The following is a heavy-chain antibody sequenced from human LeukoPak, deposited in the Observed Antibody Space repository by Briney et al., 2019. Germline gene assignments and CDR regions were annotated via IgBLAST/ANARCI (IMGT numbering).Heavy chain of an antibody. J-gene: IGHJ4*02. Sequence: SETLSLTCTVSGGSISSGSYYWSWIRQPAGKALEWIGRIYTSGSTNYNPSLKSRVTISVDTSKNQFSLKLSSVTAADTAVYYCARGLRRWLRDPFDYWGQGTLVTVSS. CDR2: IYTSGST. V-gene: IGHV4-61*02. CDR1: GGSISSGSYY. D-gene: IGHD5-12*01. CDR3: ARGLRRWLRDPFDY.